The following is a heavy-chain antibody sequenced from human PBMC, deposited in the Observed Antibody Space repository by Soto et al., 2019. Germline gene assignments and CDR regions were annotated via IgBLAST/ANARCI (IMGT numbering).Heavy chain of an antibody. Sequence: GGPLRLSCAASGFTFNSYGMHLVSQGPGNGLEWVAFISYDSTKTYYADSVKGRFTISRDNSNSALYVQMNSLTGEDTAVYYCARTRSAWSDFHYYSLDVWGQGTTVTVSS. V-gene: IGHV3-30*03. CDR1: GFTFNSYG. J-gene: IGHJ6*02. D-gene: IGHD1-26*01. CDR3: ARTRSAWSDFHYYSLDV. CDR2: ISYDSTKT.